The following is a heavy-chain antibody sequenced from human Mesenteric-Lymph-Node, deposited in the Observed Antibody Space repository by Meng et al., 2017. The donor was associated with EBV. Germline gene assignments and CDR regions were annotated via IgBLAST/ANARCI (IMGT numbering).Heavy chain of an antibody. Sequence: QVKWVQAGAEGKEPEAHVKVSCKVSGDTLRELYMHWVRQAPGQGLEWMGWMNARTGNPGYAQKFQGRVTMTRNTSTSTAYLELSSLTSEDTGVYYCARQQLGRDWFDPWGQGTLVTVSS. CDR3: ARQQLGRDWFDP. V-gene: IGHV1-8*01. D-gene: IGHD4-11*01. J-gene: IGHJ5*02. CDR1: GDTLRELY. CDR2: MNARTGNP.